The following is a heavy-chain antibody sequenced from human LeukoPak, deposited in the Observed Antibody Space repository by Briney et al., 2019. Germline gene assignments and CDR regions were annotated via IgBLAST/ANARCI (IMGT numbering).Heavy chain of an antibody. Sequence: GGSLRRSCAASGFTFSNSWMDWVRQTPGKGLEWVANIKPDGREKYFVDSVKGRFTISRDNANKLLYLQMDSLRAEDTAVYYCSRSLDYWGQGTLVTVSS. CDR3: SRSLDY. CDR2: IKPDGREK. CDR1: GFTFSNSW. V-gene: IGHV3-7*05. J-gene: IGHJ4*02.